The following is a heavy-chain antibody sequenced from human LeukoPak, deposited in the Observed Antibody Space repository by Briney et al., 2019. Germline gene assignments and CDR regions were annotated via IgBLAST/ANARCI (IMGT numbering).Heavy chain of an antibody. CDR2: IYPGDSDT. CDR1: GYNFNMYW. V-gene: IGHV5-51*01. CDR3: ARRGIVGATSDAFDI. D-gene: IGHD1-26*01. J-gene: IGHJ3*02. Sequence: GESLKISCKGSGYNFNMYWIGWVRQMPGKGLEWMGIIYPGDSDTRYSPSFQGQVTISADKSISTAYLQWSSLKASDTAMYYCARRGIVGATSDAFDIWGQGTMVTVSS.